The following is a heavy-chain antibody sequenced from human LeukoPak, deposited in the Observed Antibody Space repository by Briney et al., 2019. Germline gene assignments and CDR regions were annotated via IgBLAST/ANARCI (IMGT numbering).Heavy chain of an antibody. CDR3: CFGVLSSVFFDY. D-gene: IGHD3-3*01. Sequence: PGGSLRLSCSASGFTFSDYALNWVRQAPGKGLVWVSTINVGGATAYYADSVKGRFTTSRDTSKNTLYLYMNSLRAEDMALYYCCFGVLSSVFFDYWGQGTPVTVSS. CDR1: GFTFSDYA. J-gene: IGHJ4*02. V-gene: IGHV3-23*01. CDR2: INVGGATA.